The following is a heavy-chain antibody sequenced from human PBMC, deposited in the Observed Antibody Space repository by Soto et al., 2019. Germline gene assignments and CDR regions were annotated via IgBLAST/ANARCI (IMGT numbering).Heavy chain of an antibody. D-gene: IGHD3-10*01. CDR2: FDPEDGET. V-gene: IGHV1-24*01. J-gene: IGHJ4*02. Sequence: GASVKVSCKVSGYTLTELSMHWVLQAPGKGLEWMGGFDPEDGETIYAQKFQGRVTMTEDTSTDTAYMELSSLRSEDTAVYYCATDIPHYYGSGQKGYWGQGTLVTVSS. CDR3: ATDIPHYYGSGQKGY. CDR1: GYTLTELS.